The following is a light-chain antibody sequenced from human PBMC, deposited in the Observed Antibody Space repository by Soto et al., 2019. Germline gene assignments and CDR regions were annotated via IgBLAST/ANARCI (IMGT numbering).Light chain of an antibody. Sequence: QSVLTQPPSVSGAPGQRVTISCTGRSSNIGAGYDVHWYQQLPETAPKLLIYGNSNRPSGVPDRFSGSKSGTSASLAITGLQAEDEAGYYCQSYDSSLSGWVFGGGTKLTVL. CDR3: QSYDSSLSGWV. CDR2: GNS. CDR1: SSNIGAGYD. J-gene: IGLJ3*02. V-gene: IGLV1-40*01.